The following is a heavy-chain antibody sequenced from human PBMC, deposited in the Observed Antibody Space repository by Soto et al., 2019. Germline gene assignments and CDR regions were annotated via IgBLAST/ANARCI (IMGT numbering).Heavy chain of an antibody. V-gene: IGHV6-1*01. CDR3: ARDALEYSSSPNWFAP. D-gene: IGHD6-6*01. CDR1: GDSVSSNSAA. Sequence: PSQTLSLTCAISGDSVSSNSAAWNWIRQSPSRGFEWLGRTYYRSRWYTEYASSVKSRITINPDTSKNQFSLQLNSVTPEDTAVFFCARDALEYSSSPNWFAPWGQGPQVTVSS. J-gene: IGHJ5*02. CDR2: TYYRSRWYT.